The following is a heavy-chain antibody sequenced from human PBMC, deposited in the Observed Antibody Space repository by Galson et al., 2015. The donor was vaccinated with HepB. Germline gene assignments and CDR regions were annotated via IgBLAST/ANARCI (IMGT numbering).Heavy chain of an antibody. Sequence: SVKVSCKASGYTFTSYGISWVRQAPGQGLEWMGWISAYNGNTNYAQKLQGRVTMTTDTSTSTAYMELRSLRSDDTAVYYCARGTYYQLLLKIPLDYYTDVWGKGTTVTVSS. V-gene: IGHV1-18*01. CDR1: GYTFTSYG. CDR3: ARGTYYQLLLKIPLDYYTDV. D-gene: IGHD2-2*01. CDR2: ISAYNGNT. J-gene: IGHJ6*03.